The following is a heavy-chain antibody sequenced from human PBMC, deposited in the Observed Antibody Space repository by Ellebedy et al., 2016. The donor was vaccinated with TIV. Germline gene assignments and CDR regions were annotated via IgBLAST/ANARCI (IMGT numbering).Heavy chain of an antibody. Sequence: GESLKISCAASGFTFSTYGMHWVRQAPGKGLEWVAVIWYDGSNGYYADSVKGRFTISRDNSKNTLYLQMNSLSAEDTAVYYCARASTSGWYILDYWGQGTLVSVSS. CDR3: ARASTSGWYILDY. CDR1: GFTFSTYG. V-gene: IGHV3-33*01. D-gene: IGHD6-19*01. CDR2: IWYDGSNG. J-gene: IGHJ4*02.